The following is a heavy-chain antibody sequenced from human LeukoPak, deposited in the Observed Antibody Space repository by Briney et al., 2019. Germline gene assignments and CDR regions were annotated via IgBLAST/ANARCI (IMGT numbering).Heavy chain of an antibody. D-gene: IGHD1-26*01. Sequence: GRSLRLSCAASGFTFSSYGMHWVRQAPGKGLEWVAVIWYDGSNKYYADSVKGRFTISRDNSKNTLYLQMNSLRAEDTAVYYCARDPSGSYYFDHWGQGTLVTVSS. J-gene: IGHJ4*02. CDR3: ARDPSGSYYFDH. CDR2: IWYDGSNK. CDR1: GFTFSSYG. V-gene: IGHV3-33*01.